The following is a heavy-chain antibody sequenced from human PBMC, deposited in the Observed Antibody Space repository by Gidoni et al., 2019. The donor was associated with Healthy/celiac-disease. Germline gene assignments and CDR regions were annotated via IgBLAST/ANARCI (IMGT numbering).Heavy chain of an antibody. CDR1: GFPFSSYA. D-gene: IGHD1-26*01. J-gene: IGHJ4*02. CDR2: ISYDGSNK. CDR3: AGRKLTDY. V-gene: IGHV3-30-3*01. Sequence: QVQLVESGGGVVQPGGSLSPACAASGFPFSSYAMHWVRQAPGKGLEWVAVISYDGSNKYYADSVKGRFTISRDNSKNTLYLQMNSLRAEDTAVYYCAGRKLTDYWGQGTLVTVSS.